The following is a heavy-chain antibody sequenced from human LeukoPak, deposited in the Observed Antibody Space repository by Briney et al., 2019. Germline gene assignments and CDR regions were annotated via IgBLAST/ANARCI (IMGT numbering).Heavy chain of an antibody. V-gene: IGHV4-30-4*01. CDR1: GGSISSGDYY. CDR3: ARDHLDGFDY. CDR2: IYYSGST. J-gene: IGHJ4*02. Sequence: SETLSLTCTVSGGSISSGDYYWSWIGQPPGKGLERIGYIYYSGSTYYNPSLKSRVTISVDTSKNQFSLKLSSVTAADTAVYYCARDHLDGFDYWGQGTLVTVSS.